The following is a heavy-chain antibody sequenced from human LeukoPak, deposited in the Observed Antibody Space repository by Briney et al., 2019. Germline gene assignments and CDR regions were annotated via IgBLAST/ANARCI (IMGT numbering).Heavy chain of an antibody. CDR1: GFTFSSYG. D-gene: IGHD2-2*01. J-gene: IGHJ4*02. CDR3: AKFTSVSPPYCSSTSCYPGYFGY. V-gene: IGHV3-30*02. CDR2: IRYDGSNK. Sequence: GGSLRLSCAASGFTFSSYGMHWVRQAPGKGLEWVAFIRYDGSNKYYADSVKGRFTISRDNSKNTLYLQMNSLRAEDTAVYYCAKFTSVSPPYCSSTSCYPGYFGYWGQGTLVTVSS.